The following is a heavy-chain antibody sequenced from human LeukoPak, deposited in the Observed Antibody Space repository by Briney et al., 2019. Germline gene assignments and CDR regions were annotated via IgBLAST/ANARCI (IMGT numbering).Heavy chain of an antibody. CDR1: GFTFITYG. D-gene: IGHD3-16*01. Sequence: GGSLRLSCAASGFTFITYGMHWVRQVPGIGLEWLAFIRYDGSKNYYADSVKGRFTISRDNSKNTLYLQMSSLRPEDTAVYYCAKAHTASLSRGYLDYWGQGTLVTVSS. CDR3: AKAHTASLSRGYLDY. CDR2: IRYDGSKN. V-gene: IGHV3-30*02. J-gene: IGHJ4*02.